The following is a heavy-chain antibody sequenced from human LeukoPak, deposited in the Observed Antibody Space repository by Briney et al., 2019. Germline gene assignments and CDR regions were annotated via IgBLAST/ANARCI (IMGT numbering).Heavy chain of an antibody. D-gene: IGHD2-2*01. CDR2: INPDGRRT. V-gene: IGHV3-74*01. Sequence: GGSLRLSCAASGFTFRNNWMHWVRQAPGKGLVWVSRINPDGRRTNYADSVKGRFTISRDNAKNTLFLQVNSLRAEDTAVYYCVREAEVVPAAMGVYYYYFMDVWGNGTTVTVSS. CDR3: VREAEVVPAAMGVYYYYFMDV. J-gene: IGHJ6*03. CDR1: GFTFRNNW.